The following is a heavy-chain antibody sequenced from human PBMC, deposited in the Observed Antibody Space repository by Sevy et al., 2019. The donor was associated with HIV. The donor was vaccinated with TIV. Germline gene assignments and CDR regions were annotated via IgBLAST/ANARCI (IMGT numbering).Heavy chain of an antibody. CDR1: GFTFSNYW. J-gene: IGHJ6*02. CDR3: ARDCSSTKCLWGLDV. Sequence: GGCLRLSCAASGFTFSNYWMSWVRQAPGKGLEWVVNIKRDGSEKYYVASVKGRFTISRDNAKNSLHLQMNSLRAEDTAVYYCARDCSSTKCLWGLDVWGQGTTVTVSS. CDR2: IKRDGSEK. V-gene: IGHV3-7*03. D-gene: IGHD2-2*01.